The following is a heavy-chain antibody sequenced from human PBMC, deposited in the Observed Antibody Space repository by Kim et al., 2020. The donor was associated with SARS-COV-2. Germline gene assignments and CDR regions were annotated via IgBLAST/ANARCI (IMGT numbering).Heavy chain of an antibody. CDR2: ISGSGGST. CDR1: GFTFSSYA. V-gene: IGHV3-23*01. CDR3: AKTLTRYSGSYYEPYYFDY. D-gene: IGHD1-26*01. J-gene: IGHJ4*02. Sequence: GGSMRFSCAASGFTFSSYAMSWVRQAPGKGLEWVSAISGSGGSTYYADSVKGRFTISRDNSKNTLYLQMNSLRAEDTAVYYCAKTLTRYSGSYYEPYYFDYWGQGTLVTVSS.